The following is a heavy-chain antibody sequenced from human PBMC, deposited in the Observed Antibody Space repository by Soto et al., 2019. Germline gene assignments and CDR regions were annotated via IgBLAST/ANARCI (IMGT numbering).Heavy chain of an antibody. CDR2: ISGSGGST. D-gene: IGHD3-22*01. CDR1: GFTFSSYA. V-gene: IGHV3-23*01. CDR3: AKAPSYYYDSSGYLAY. J-gene: IGHJ4*02. Sequence: LRLSCAASGFTFSSYAMSWVRQAPGKGLEWVSAISGSGGSTYYADSVKGRFTISRDNSKNTLYLQMNSLRAEDTAVYYCAKAPSYYYDSSGYLAYWGQGTLVTGSS.